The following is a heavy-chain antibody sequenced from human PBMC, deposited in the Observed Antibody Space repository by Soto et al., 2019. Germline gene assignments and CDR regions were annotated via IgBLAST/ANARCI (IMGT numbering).Heavy chain of an antibody. D-gene: IGHD3-22*01. CDR3: ARRYYYDSSQMLDY. Sequence: QVQLVESGGGVVQPGRSLRLSCAASGFTFSSYGMHWVRQAPGKGLEWVAVIWYDGSNKYYADSVKGRFTISRDNSKNTLYLQMNRLRAEDTAVYYCARRYYYDSSQMLDYWGQGTLVTVSS. CDR1: GFTFSSYG. CDR2: IWYDGSNK. J-gene: IGHJ4*02. V-gene: IGHV3-33*01.